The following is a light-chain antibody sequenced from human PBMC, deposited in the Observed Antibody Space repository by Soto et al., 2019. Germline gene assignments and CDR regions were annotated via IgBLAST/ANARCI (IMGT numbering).Light chain of an antibody. Sequence: DIQMTQSPSPLSASVGDRVTITCRASQSINSWLAWYQQKPGKAPKLLIYKASSLESGVPSRFSGSGSGTEFTLTISSLQPDDFATYYCQQYNNWYSFGQGTKLEIK. CDR3: QQYNNWYS. CDR2: KAS. J-gene: IGKJ2*03. V-gene: IGKV1-5*03. CDR1: QSINSW.